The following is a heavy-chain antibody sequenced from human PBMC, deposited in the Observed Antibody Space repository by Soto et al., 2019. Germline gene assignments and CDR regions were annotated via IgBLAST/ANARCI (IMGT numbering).Heavy chain of an antibody. V-gene: IGHV1-8*01. J-gene: IGHJ6*03. Sequence: ASVKVSCKASGYTFTSYDINWVRQATGQGLEWMGWMNPNSGNTGYAQKFQGRVTMTRNTSISTAYMELSSLRSEDTAVYYCARERDDFWSGYNYYYYYYMDVWGKGTTVTVSS. CDR2: MNPNSGNT. CDR3: ARERDDFWSGYNYYYYYYMDV. D-gene: IGHD3-3*01. CDR1: GYTFTSYD.